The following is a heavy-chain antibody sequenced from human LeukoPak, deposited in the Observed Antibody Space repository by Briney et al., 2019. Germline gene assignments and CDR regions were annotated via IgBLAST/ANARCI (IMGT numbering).Heavy chain of an antibody. Sequence: ASVKVSCRASGYTFTSYAKHWVRQAPGQRLEWMGWINAGNGNTKYSQKFQGRVTMTRDTSTSTVYMELSSLRSEDTAVYYCARDREPTPIGVLPAAPRDAFDIWGQGTMVTVSS. V-gene: IGHV1-3*01. CDR1: GYTFTSYA. D-gene: IGHD2-2*01. CDR2: INAGNGNT. J-gene: IGHJ3*02. CDR3: ARDREPTPIGVLPAAPRDAFDI.